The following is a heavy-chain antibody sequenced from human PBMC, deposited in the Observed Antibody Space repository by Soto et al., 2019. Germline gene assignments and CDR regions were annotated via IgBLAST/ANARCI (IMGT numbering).Heavy chain of an antibody. CDR1: GFTFSSYA. CDR3: AKDTNVYYESSGPLVPLDY. Sequence: EVQLLESGGGLVQHGGSLRLSCAASGFTFSSYAMSWVRQAPGKGLEWVSAISGSGGSTYYADSVKGRFTISRDNSKNTLYLQMNSLRAEDTAVYSCAKDTNVYYESSGPLVPLDYWGQGTLVTVSS. D-gene: IGHD3-22*01. CDR2: ISGSGGST. J-gene: IGHJ4*02. V-gene: IGHV3-23*01.